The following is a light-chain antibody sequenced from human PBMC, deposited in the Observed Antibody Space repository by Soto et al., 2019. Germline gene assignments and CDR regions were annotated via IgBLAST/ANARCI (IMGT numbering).Light chain of an antibody. CDR1: SSDVGSYNL. CDR2: EGS. V-gene: IGLV2-23*01. Sequence: QSALTQPASVSGSPGQSITISCTGTSSDVGSYNLVSWYQQHPGKAPKLMIYEGSKRPSGVSNRFSGSKSGNTASLTISGLQAEDEADYYCCSYAGSSTPYVFGTGTQAHRP. CDR3: CSYAGSSTPYV. J-gene: IGLJ1*01.